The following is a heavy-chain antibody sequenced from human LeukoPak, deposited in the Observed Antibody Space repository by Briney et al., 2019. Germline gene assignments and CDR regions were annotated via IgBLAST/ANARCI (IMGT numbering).Heavy chain of an antibody. J-gene: IGHJ4*02. V-gene: IGHV1-2*06. CDR3: TRDRGYDYFFDY. Sequence: ASVKVSCKASGYTLTGYYMHWVRQAPGQGLEWMGRINPNSGGTNYAQKFQGRVTMTRDTSISTAYMELSRLRSDDTAVHYCTRDRGYDYFFDYWGQGTLVTVSS. CDR2: INPNSGGT. CDR1: GYTLTGYY. D-gene: IGHD5-12*01.